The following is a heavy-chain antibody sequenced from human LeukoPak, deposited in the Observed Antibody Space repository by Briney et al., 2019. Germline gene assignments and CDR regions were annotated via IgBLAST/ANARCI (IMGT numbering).Heavy chain of an antibody. J-gene: IGHJ5*02. Sequence: GWSLRLSCAASGFTFSSYAMSWVRQAPGKGLEWASAISGSGGSTYYADSVKGRFTISRDNSKNTLYLQMNSLRAEDTAVYYCAKDAISVNYGSGSYYIPNWFDPWGQGTLVTVSS. CDR3: AKDAISVNYGSGSYYIPNWFDP. V-gene: IGHV3-23*01. D-gene: IGHD3-10*01. CDR2: ISGSGGST. CDR1: GFTFSSYA.